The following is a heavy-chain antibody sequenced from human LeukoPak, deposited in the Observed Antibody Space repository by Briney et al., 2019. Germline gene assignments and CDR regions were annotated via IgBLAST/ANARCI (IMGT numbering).Heavy chain of an antibody. J-gene: IGHJ5*02. Sequence: PSETLALTCAVYGGSFSGYYWSWIRQPPGKGREWIGEINHSGSTNYNPSLKSRVTISVDTSKNQISLKLSSVTAADTAVYYCARGVVRYFDWPNYKSWFDPWGQGTLVTVSS. CDR3: ARGVVRYFDWPNYKSWFDP. V-gene: IGHV4-34*01. D-gene: IGHD3-9*01. CDR1: GGSFSGYY. CDR2: INHSGST.